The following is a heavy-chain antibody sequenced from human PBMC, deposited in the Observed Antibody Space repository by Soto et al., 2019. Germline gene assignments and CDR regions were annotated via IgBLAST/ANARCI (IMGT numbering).Heavy chain of an antibody. CDR3: ARGYYDILTGYYTPADY. CDR1: CGSFSGYY. Sequence: PSETLSLTCAVYCGSFSGYYWTWIRQPPGTGLEWIGEINHSGSTNYNPSLKSRVTISVDTSKNQFSLKLSSVTAADTAVYYCARGYYDILTGYYTPADYWGQGTLVTVSS. V-gene: IGHV4-34*01. D-gene: IGHD3-9*01. CDR2: INHSGST. J-gene: IGHJ4*02.